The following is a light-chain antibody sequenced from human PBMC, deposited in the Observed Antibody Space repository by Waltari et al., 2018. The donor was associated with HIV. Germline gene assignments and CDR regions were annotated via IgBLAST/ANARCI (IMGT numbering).Light chain of an antibody. CDR3: ATWDDSLNGVF. CDR2: SNN. Sequence: QSVLTQPPSASGTPGQRVTISCSGSSSNIGNNNVNWYQQFPGAAPKLLIYSNNQRPSGVPDRFSGSKSGTSASLAISGLQSEDEANYYCATWDDSLNGVFFGGGTKLTVL. CDR1: SSNIGNNN. V-gene: IGLV1-44*01. J-gene: IGLJ2*01.